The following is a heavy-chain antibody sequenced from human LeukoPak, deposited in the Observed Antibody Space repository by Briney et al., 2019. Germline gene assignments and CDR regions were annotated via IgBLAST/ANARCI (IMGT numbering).Heavy chain of an antibody. CDR2: IRSKADAGTT. V-gene: IGHV3-15*01. J-gene: IGHJ4*02. CDR1: GFTFNNAW. D-gene: IGHD3-22*01. Sequence: GGSLRLSCAASGFTFNNAWMTWVRQAPGKGLEWVGRIRSKADAGTTDYAAPVKGRFTISRDDSKNTLYLQMNSLKTEDTAVYYCATDGGSTGYYGRSDYWGQGTLVTVSS. CDR3: ATDGGSTGYYGRSDY.